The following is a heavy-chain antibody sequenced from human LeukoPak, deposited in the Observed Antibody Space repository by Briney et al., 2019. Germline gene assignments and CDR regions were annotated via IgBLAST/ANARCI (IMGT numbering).Heavy chain of an antibody. D-gene: IGHD3-3*01. CDR1: GYTFSGYA. V-gene: IGHV3-23*01. CDR2: ISGSGGST. J-gene: IGHJ6*02. Sequence: GGSLRLSCAASGYTFSGYAMSWVRQAPGKGLEWVSAISGSGGSTYYADSVKGRFTISRDNSKNTLYLQMNSLRAEDTAVYYCARGDFWSGSSGNYYYGMDVWGQGTMVTVSS. CDR3: ARGDFWSGSSGNYYYGMDV.